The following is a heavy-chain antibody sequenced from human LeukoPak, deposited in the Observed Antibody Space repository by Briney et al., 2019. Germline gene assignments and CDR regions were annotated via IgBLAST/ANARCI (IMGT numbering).Heavy chain of an antibody. D-gene: IGHD6-6*01. Sequence: GGSLRLSCAASGFSFSSFGMHWVRQAPGKGLEWVAFIRNDGNNIRYADSVKGRFTISRDNSKNTLYLQMNSLKSEDTAVYYCAKFGSSGLQGYWGQGTLVTVSS. CDR2: IRNDGNNI. J-gene: IGHJ4*02. CDR3: AKFGSSGLQGY. V-gene: IGHV3-30*02. CDR1: GFSFSSFG.